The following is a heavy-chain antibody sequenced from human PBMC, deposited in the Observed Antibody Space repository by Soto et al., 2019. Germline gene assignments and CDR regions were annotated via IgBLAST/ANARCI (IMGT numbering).Heavy chain of an antibody. CDR3: AKDRMIRGVRNWFAP. CDR2: ISGSGGST. Sequence: GGPRRHCEAAAEVTVGVYGRSWVRKDPGKGLEWVSAISGSGGSTYYADSVKGRFTISRDNSKNTLYLQMNSLRAEDTAVYYCAKDRMIRGVRNWFAPWGKRTLVPVSS. V-gene: IGHV3-23*01. CDR1: EVTVGVYG. J-gene: IGHJ5*02. D-gene: IGHD3-10*01.